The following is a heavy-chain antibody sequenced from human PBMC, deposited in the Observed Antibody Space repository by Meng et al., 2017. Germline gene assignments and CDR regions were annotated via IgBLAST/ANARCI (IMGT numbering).Heavy chain of an antibody. V-gene: IGHV4-4*02. CDR1: GGSISSSNW. D-gene: IGHD3-22*01. CDR2: IYHSGST. J-gene: IGHJ4*02. Sequence: QGRLEEPGPGLVKPSGTLSLTCAVSGGSISSSNWWSWVRQPPGKGLEWIGEIYHSGSTNYNPSLKSRVTTSVDKSKNQFSLKLSSVTAADTAVYYCARAGVGYYDSSGPYSHWGQGTLVTVSS. CDR3: ARAGVGYYDSSGPYSH.